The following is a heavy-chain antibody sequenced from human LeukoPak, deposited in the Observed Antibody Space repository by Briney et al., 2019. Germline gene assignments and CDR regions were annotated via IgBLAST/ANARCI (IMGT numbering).Heavy chain of an antibody. CDR1: GFTFSSYA. CDR2: ISGSGGST. D-gene: IGHD3-10*01. J-gene: IGHJ4*02. Sequence: AGGSLRLSCAASGFTFSSYAMSWVRQAPGKGLEWVSAISGSGGSTYYADSVKGRFTISRDNSKNTLYLQMNSLRAEDTAVYYCAREGKYYYGSGTQHGYFDYWGQGTLVTVSS. CDR3: AREGKYYYGSGTQHGYFDY. V-gene: IGHV3-23*01.